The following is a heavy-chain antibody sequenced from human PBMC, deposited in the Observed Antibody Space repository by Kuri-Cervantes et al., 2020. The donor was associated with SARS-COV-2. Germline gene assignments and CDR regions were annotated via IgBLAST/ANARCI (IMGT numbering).Heavy chain of an antibody. D-gene: IGHD4-17*01. J-gene: IGHJ4*02. CDR1: RGTFSTPG. CDR3: ARDYGDVHFDS. Sequence: SVNVSCKPSRGTFSTPGVGWVRQAHGQGLAWVGGIVPMFGTLDYAQSFQGRVTITADKFTNTVYMELKSMTSQDTAVYFCARDYGDVHFDSWVQGTLVTVSS. V-gene: IGHV1-69*06. CDR2: IVPMFGTL.